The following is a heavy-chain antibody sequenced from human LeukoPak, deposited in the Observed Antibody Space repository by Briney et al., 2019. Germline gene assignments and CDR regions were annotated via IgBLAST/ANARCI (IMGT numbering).Heavy chain of an antibody. CDR1: GFTFSSFA. Sequence: GGSLRLSCAASGFTFSSFAMTWVRQAPGKGLEWVSVITASGSSTYYADSVMGRFTISRDNSKNTLYLQMNSLRAEDTAIYYCAKGRRSSPPMAFDYWGQGTLVTGSS. J-gene: IGHJ4*02. CDR2: ITASGSST. V-gene: IGHV3-23*01. D-gene: IGHD2-2*01. CDR3: AKGRRSSPPMAFDY.